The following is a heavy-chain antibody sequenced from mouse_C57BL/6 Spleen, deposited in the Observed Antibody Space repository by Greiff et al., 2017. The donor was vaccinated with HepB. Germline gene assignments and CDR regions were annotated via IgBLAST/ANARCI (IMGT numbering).Heavy chain of an antibody. V-gene: IGHV5-9*01. J-gene: IGHJ2*01. CDR2: ISGGGGNT. CDR1: GFTFSSYT. CDR3: ARHGGKPVDY. D-gene: IGHD2-1*01. Sequence: DVHLVESGGGLVKPGGSLKLSCAASGFTFSSYTMSWVRQTPEKRLEWVATISGGGGNTYYPDSVKGRFTILRDNAKNTLYLQMSSLRSEDTALYYCARHGGKPVDYWGQGTTLTVSS.